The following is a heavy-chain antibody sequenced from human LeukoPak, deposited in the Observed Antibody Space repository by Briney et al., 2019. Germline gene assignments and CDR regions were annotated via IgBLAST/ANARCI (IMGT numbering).Heavy chain of an antibody. J-gene: IGHJ4*02. CDR3: ARGGAYYDILTGPYYFDY. CDR1: GCTFSSYA. V-gene: IGHV1-69*06. Sequence: SVKVSCKSSGCTFSSYAISWVRQPPGQGLEWMGRIIPIFGTANYAQKFQGRVTITADKSTSTAYMELSSLRSEDTAVYYCARGGAYYDILTGPYYFDYWGQGTLVTVSS. CDR2: IIPIFGTA. D-gene: IGHD3-9*01.